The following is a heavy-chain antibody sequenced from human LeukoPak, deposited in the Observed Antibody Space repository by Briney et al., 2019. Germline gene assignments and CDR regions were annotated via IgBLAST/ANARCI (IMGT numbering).Heavy chain of an antibody. CDR2: ISSSSSTI. D-gene: IGHD1-1*01. J-gene: IGHJ4*02. CDR1: GFTFSSYS. CDR3: AKDGHWTFDY. V-gene: IGHV3-48*01. Sequence: EGSLRLSCAASGFTFSSYSMNWVRQAPGKGLEWVSYISSSSSTIYYADSVKGRFTISRDNAKNSLYLQMDSLRPEDTAVYYCAKDGHWTFDYWGQGTLVTVSS.